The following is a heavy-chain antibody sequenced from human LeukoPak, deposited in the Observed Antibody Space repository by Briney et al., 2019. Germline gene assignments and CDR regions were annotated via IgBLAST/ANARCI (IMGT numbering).Heavy chain of an antibody. V-gene: IGHV3-20*04. CDR1: GFTFDDYD. D-gene: IGHD3-10*02. J-gene: IGHJ6*04. CDR2: INWNGGRT. Sequence: GGSLRLSCTAPGFTFDDYDMSWVRKAPGKELEWVSGINWNGGRTGYVDSVKGRFTISRDNAKNSLYLQMNSLRAEDTAVYYCAELGITMIGGVWGKGTTVTISS. CDR3: AELGITMIGGV.